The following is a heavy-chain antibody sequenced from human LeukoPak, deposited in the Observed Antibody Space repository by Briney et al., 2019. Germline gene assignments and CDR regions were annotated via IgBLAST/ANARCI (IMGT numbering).Heavy chain of an antibody. V-gene: IGHV3-30*04. CDR1: GFTFSNYA. CDR3: ARGGIYSFDY. D-gene: IGHD2-21*01. J-gene: IGHJ4*02. Sequence: YPGGSLRLSCAASGFTFSNYAIHWVRQAPGEGLEWVAVISYDGGNKYYADSVKGRFTISRDNSKNTLYLQMISLRAEDTAVYYCARGGIYSFDYWGQGTLVTVSS. CDR2: ISYDGGNK.